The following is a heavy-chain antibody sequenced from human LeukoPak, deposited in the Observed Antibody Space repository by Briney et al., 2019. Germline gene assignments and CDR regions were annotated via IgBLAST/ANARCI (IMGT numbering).Heavy chain of an antibody. D-gene: IGHD6-13*01. CDR1: GFTFSSYG. J-gene: IGHJ4*02. Sequence: SGGSLRLSCAASGFTFSSYGMSCVHQSPGKGLECLSAISGSGGSTYYAHSVKGRFTMSRDNSQNTLYLQMNSLRAEDTAVYYGAKRRAAAGTGVFDYWGQGRLVTVS. V-gene: IGHV3-23*01. CDR2: ISGSGGST. CDR3: AKRRAAAGTGVFDY.